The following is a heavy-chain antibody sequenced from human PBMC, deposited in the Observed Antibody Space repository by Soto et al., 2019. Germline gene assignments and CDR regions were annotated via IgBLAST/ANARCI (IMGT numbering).Heavy chain of an antibody. Sequence: SETLSLTCAVYGGSFSGYYWSWIRQPPGKGLEWIGEINHSGSTNYNPSLKSRVTISVDTSKNQFSLKLSSVTAADTGVYYCARGTYGSYPYNWFDPWGQGTLVTVSS. CDR2: INHSGST. CDR3: ARGTYGSYPYNWFDP. V-gene: IGHV4-34*01. CDR1: GGSFSGYY. J-gene: IGHJ5*02. D-gene: IGHD1-26*01.